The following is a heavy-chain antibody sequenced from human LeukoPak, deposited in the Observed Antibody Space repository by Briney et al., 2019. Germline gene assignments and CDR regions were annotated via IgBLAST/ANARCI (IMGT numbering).Heavy chain of an antibody. V-gene: IGHV3-74*01. CDR1: GFTFSNYW. CDR3: AKDNAYYYDSSGYPGA. D-gene: IGHD3-22*01. Sequence: GGSLRLSCAASGFTFSNYWMHWVRQAPGKGLEWVSRINSDGSGTSYADSVKGRFTISRDNAKNTLYLQMNSLRAEDTAVYYCAKDNAYYYDSSGYPGAWGQGTLVTVSS. J-gene: IGHJ5*02. CDR2: INSDGSGT.